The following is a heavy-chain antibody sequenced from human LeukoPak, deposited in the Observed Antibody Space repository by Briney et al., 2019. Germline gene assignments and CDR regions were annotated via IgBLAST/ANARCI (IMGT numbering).Heavy chain of an antibody. CDR1: GFTFSSYW. D-gene: IGHD3-22*01. J-gene: IGHJ4*02. V-gene: IGHV3-7*01. CDR2: IKQDGSEK. CDR3: ARDQHISGNYYDSSGYYPLGDY. Sequence: GGSLRLSCAASGFTFSSYWMSWVRQAPGKGLEWVANIKQDGSEKYYVDSVKGRFTISRDNAKNSLYLQMNSLRAEDTAVYYCARDQHISGNYYDSSGYYPLGDYWGQGTLVTVSS.